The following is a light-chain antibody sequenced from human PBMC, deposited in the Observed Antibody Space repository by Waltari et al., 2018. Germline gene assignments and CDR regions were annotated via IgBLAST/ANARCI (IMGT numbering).Light chain of an antibody. CDR1: RAIANN. CDR3: QQFNTGYS. Sequence: EIVMTQSPATLSVSPGGGATLSCRASRAIANNVAWYQQRPGQPLRLLSFDASTRATGIPERFSGSWSGPEFTLTISSLQSEDSAVYFCQQFNTGYSFGQGTKLEIK. CDR2: DAS. V-gene: IGKV3-15*01. J-gene: IGKJ2*01.